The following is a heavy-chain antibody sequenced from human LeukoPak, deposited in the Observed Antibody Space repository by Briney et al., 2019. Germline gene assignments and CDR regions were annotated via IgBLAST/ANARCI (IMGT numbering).Heavy chain of an antibody. CDR2: IYYSGGT. CDR3: AVNSTKHTFDI. V-gene: IGHV4-59*08. CDR1: GGSMSPFS. Sequence: SQTLSLTRTVSGGSMSPFSWSWIRHSPGKGLEWIGSIYYSGGTNYNPSLKSRVTISVDTSKNKFSLELSSVTAADRAVYYCAVNSTKHTFDIWGQGTMVTVSS. D-gene: IGHD1-1*01. J-gene: IGHJ3*02.